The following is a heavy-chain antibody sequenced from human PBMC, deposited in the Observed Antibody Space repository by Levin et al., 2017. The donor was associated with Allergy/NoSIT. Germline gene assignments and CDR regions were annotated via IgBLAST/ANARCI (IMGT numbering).Heavy chain of an antibody. CDR3: ARVAGYSYGYYFGS. V-gene: IGHV4-30-2*01. Sequence: SPTLSLPCAVSGGSIRSGGYSWSWIRQPPGKGLEWIGNIYLSGSTNDNPSLKSRVTMSVDRSKNQISLKLSYVTAADTAVYYCARVAGYSYGYYFGSWGPGTLVTVSS. CDR2: IYLSGST. J-gene: IGHJ4*02. CDR1: GGSIRSGGYS. D-gene: IGHD5-18*01.